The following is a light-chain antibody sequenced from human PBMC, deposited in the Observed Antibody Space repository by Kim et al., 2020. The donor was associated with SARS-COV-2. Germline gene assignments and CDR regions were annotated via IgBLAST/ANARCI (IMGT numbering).Light chain of an antibody. CDR1: CLKTSY. V-gene: IGLV3-19*01. CDR3: NSRDSSGHHVI. CDR2: GKN. Sequence: SSELTQDPAVSVALGQTVRITCQGDCLKTSYASWYQQKPGQAPVLVLYGKNDRPSGIPDRFSGSTSLNTASLTITGAQAEDEADYYCNSRDSSGHHVIFGRGTQLTVL. J-gene: IGLJ2*01.